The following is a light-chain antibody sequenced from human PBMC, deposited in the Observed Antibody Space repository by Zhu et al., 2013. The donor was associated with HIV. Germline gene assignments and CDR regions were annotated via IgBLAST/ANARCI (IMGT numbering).Light chain of an antibody. Sequence: DIQMTQSPPSLSAFFWDRVTITCRASQDIGNDLGWYQHRPGKAPRRLIFAASILQTGVPSRFSGSGSGTDFTLTISSLQAEDFATYYCQQSYSLPCTFGLGPKWISN. V-gene: IGKV1-39*01. CDR1: QDIGND. CDR3: QQSYSLPCT. CDR2: AAS. J-gene: IGKJ3*01.